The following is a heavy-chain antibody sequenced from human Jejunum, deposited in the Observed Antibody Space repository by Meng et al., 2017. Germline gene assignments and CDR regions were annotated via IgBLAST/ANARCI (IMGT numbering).Heavy chain of an antibody. CDR3: ARGGPSGGFDP. Sequence: QVTLQESGPGLVKPSETLSLTCAVSGDSISGYYWNWIRQPAGKGLEWIGRIYISGTTNFNPSFESRVTMSVDTSKNEVSLHMNSVTAADTAVYYCARGGPSGGFDPWGQGTLVTVSS. D-gene: IGHD1-26*01. V-gene: IGHV4-4*07. CDR2: IYISGTT. CDR1: GDSISGYY. J-gene: IGHJ5*02.